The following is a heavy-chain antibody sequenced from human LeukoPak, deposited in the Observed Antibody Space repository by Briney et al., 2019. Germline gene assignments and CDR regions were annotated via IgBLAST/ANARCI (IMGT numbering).Heavy chain of an antibody. J-gene: IGHJ6*03. V-gene: IGHV3-48*03. CDR2: ISDSGSTT. D-gene: IGHD5-24*01. CDR1: GFTFSSYE. CDR3: ARVSDGAGYYYMDV. Sequence: PGGSLRLSCAASGFTFSSYEMNWVRQAPGKGLEWVSYISDSGSTTYYADSVKGRFTISRDNAKNSLYLQMNSLRAEDTAVYYCARVSDGAGYYYMDVWGKGTTVTVSS.